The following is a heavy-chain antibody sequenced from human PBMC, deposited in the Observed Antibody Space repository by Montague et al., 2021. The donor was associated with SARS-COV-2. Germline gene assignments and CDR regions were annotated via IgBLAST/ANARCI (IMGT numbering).Heavy chain of an antibody. CDR1: GFSLSTSGMC. J-gene: IGHJ6*02. V-gene: IGHV2-70*11. CDR2: IDWDGDK. CDR3: ARAPSGTYYYNGMDV. Sequence: PALVKPTQTLTLTCTFSGFSLSTSGMCMTWIRQPPGKALEWLARIDWDGDKYYNTSLKSRLTISKDTSKNLVVLTMTNMDPVDTATYYCARAPSGTYYYNGMDVWGRGNTVTVSS. D-gene: IGHD3-10*01.